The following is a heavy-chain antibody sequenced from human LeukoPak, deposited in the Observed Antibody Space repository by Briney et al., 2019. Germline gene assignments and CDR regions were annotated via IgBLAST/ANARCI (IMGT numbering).Heavy chain of an antibody. D-gene: IGHD3-22*01. Sequence: ASVKVSCKASGYTFTSYGISWVRQAPGQGLEWMGWISAYNGNTNYAQKFQGRVTMTTDTSTSTAYMELRSLRSDDTAVYYCARGVNYYDSSGYYYQGRFDPWGQGTLVTVSS. CDR2: ISAYNGNT. CDR3: ARGVNYYDSSGYYYQGRFDP. CDR1: GYTFTSYG. V-gene: IGHV1-18*01. J-gene: IGHJ5*02.